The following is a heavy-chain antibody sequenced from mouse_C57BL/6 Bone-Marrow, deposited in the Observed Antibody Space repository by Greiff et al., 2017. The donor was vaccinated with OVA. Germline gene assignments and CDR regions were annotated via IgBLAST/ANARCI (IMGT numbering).Heavy chain of an antibody. CDR2: IDPSDSYT. J-gene: IGHJ3*01. V-gene: IGHV1-59*01. Sequence: VQLKQPGAELVRPGTSVKLSCKASGYTFTSYWMHWVKQRPGQGLEWIGVIDPSDSYTNYNQKFKGKATLTVDTSSSPAYMRLRSLTSEDSAVYYCAREFAYWGQGTLVTVSA. CDR3: AREFAY. CDR1: GYTFTSYW.